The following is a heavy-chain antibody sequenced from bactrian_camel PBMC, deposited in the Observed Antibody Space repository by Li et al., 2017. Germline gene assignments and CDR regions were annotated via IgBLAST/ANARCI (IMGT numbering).Heavy chain of an antibody. D-gene: IGHD1*01. Sequence: HVQLVESGGGSVQAGGSLGLSCAAATYTTNGHCMAWFRQTPGNGREAVAALDSDGIADYAGFVNYRFTFSKDNAKNTLYLQMNNLEPEDTAMYYCAADLGGDRRCMACVASRACYWGQGTQVTVS. V-gene: IGHV3S53*01. CDR2: LDSDGIA. J-gene: IGHJ4*01. CDR1: TYTTNGHC. CDR3: AADLGGDRRCMACVASRACY.